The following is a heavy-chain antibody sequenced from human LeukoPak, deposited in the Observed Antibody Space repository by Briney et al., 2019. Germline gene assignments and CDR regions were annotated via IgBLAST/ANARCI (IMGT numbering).Heavy chain of an antibody. J-gene: IGHJ4*02. CDR2: INPSGGST. V-gene: IGHV1-46*01. CDR3: ARTQNGYCSGGSCYPFDC. D-gene: IGHD2-15*01. CDR1: GYTFTSYY. Sequence: ASVKVSCKASGYTFTSYYMHWVRQAPGQGLEWMGIINPSGGSTSYAQKFQGRVTMTRDTSTSTVYMELSSLRSEDTAVYYCARTQNGYCSGGSCYPFDCWGQGTLVTVSS.